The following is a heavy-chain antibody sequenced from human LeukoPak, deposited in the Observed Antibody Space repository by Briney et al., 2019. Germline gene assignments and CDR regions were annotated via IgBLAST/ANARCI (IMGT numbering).Heavy chain of an antibody. Sequence: ASVKVSCKSSGYTFTGYYMHWVRQAPGQGLEWLGWINPNSGGTNYAQKFQGRVTMTRDTSISTAYMELCRLRSDDTAVYYCARMRYYYDSSGYHYFDYWGQGTLVTVSS. J-gene: IGHJ4*02. CDR2: INPNSGGT. CDR1: GYTFTGYY. CDR3: ARMRYYYDSSGYHYFDY. D-gene: IGHD3-22*01. V-gene: IGHV1-2*02.